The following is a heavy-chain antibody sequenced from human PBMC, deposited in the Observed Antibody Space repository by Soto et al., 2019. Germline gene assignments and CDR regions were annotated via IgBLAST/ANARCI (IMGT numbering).Heavy chain of an antibody. CDR1: GYTFTGSY. CDR3: ASDFSTSADGFDY. J-gene: IGHJ4*02. D-gene: IGHD6-13*01. CDR2: INPKTGGT. Sequence: GASVKVSFKASGYTFTGSYIHWVRQAPGQGLEWMGWINPKTGGTNYAQKFQGRVTLTRDTSINTASMELTRLRSDDTAVYFCASDFSTSADGFDYWGQGTMVTVSS. V-gene: IGHV1-2*02.